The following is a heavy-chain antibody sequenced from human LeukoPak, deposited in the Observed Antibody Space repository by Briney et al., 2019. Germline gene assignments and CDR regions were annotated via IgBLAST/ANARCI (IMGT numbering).Heavy chain of an antibody. CDR3: ARIKTYYYDSSGPFDY. V-gene: IGHV4-59*08. CDR1: GGSISGYY. Sequence: SETLSLTCTVSGGSISGYYWTWIRQPPGKGLEWIGYIYYSGSTNYNPSLKSRVTISVDTSKNQFSLKLYSVTAADTAVYYCARIKTYYYDSSGPFDYWGQGTLVTVSS. CDR2: IYYSGST. D-gene: IGHD3-22*01. J-gene: IGHJ4*02.